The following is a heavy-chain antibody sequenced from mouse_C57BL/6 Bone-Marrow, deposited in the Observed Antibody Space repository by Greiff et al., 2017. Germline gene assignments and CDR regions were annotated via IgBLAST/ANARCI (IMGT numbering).Heavy chain of an antibody. V-gene: IGHV14-3*01. J-gene: IGHJ2*01. D-gene: IGHD1-1*01. CDR1: GFNIKNTY. CDR3: AFYYYGSNMYYFDY. CDR2: IDPANGNT. Sequence: EVKLVESVAELVRPGASVKLSCTASGFNIKNTYMHWVKQRPEQGLEWIGRIDPANGNTKYAPKFQGKATITADTSSNTAYLQLSSLTSEDTAIYYCAFYYYGSNMYYFDYWGQGTTLTVSS.